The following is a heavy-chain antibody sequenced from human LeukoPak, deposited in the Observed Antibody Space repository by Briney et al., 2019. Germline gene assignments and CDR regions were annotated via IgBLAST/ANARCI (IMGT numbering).Heavy chain of an antibody. CDR1: GFTFSNYA. Sequence: GASLGLSCVAPGFTFSNYAMSSVRQAPGKGLEWVSAITGSGDSTFNADSVKGRFTISRDNSKDTLHLQMNNLRAEDTAVYYCAKSRIVVVTAIDYWGQGILVTVSS. V-gene: IGHV3-23*01. D-gene: IGHD2-21*02. CDR2: ITGSGDST. CDR3: AKSRIVVVTAIDY. J-gene: IGHJ4*02.